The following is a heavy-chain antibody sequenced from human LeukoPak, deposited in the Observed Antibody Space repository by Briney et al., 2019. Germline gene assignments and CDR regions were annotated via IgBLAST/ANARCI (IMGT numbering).Heavy chain of an antibody. V-gene: IGHV3-21*01. D-gene: IGHD2-15*01. CDR3: AGIYCSGSSRCAEPLDY. J-gene: IGHJ4*02. CDR1: GFTFSSYS. CDR2: ISGSSSYI. Sequence: GGSLRLSCAASGFTFSSYSMNWVRQAPGKGLEWVSSISGSSSYIYYADSVKGRFTISRDNSKSSLYLQMNSLRAEDTAVYYCAGIYCSGSSRCAEPLDYWGQGTLVTVAS.